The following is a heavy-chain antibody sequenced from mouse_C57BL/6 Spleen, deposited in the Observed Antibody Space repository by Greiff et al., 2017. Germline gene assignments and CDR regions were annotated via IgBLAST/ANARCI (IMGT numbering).Heavy chain of an antibody. J-gene: IGHJ3*01. CDR1: GYTFTSYW. D-gene: IGHD1-1*01. V-gene: IGHV1-64*01. CDR3: ARNYYGRTWFAY. CDR2: IHPNSGST. Sequence: QVHVKQPGAELVKPGASVKLSCKASGYTFTSYWMHWVKQRPGQGLEWIGMIHPNSGSTNYNEKFKSKATLTVDKSSSTAYMQLSSLTSEDSAVYYCARNYYGRTWFAYWGQGTLVTVSA.